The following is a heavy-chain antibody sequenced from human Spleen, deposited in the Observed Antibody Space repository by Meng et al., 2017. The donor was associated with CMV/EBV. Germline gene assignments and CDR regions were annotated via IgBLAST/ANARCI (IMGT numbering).Heavy chain of an antibody. CDR3: AKEGCTSTSCYNNC. CDR2: ISGSGGST. CDR1: GFLFSDYA. J-gene: IGHJ4*02. Sequence: GESLKISCAASGFLFSDYAMSWVRQAPGKGLEWVSSISGSGGSTYHTDSVKGRFTISRDNSKNTLYLQMNILRAEDTAVYYCAKEGCTSTSCYNNCWGQGTLVTVSS. V-gene: IGHV3-23*01. D-gene: IGHD2-2*02.